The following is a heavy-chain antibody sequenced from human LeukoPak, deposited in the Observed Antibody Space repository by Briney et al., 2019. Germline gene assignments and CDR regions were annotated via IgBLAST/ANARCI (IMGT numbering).Heavy chain of an antibody. J-gene: IGHJ4*02. D-gene: IGHD3-10*01. Sequence: SETLSLTCTVSGGSISSYYWSWIRQPPGKGLEWIGYIYYSGSTNYNPSLKSRVTISVDTSKNQFSLKLSSVTAAGTAVYYCAATYYYGSGSYYDDYWGQGTLVTVSS. CDR1: GGSISSYY. CDR3: AATYYYGSGSYYDDY. CDR2: IYYSGST. V-gene: IGHV4-59*01.